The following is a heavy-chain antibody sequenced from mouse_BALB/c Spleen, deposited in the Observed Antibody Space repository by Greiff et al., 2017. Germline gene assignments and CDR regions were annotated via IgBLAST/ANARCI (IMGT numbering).Heavy chain of an antibody. D-gene: IGHD2-14*01. CDR1: GFTFSSYT. Sequence: EVNVVESGGGLVKPGGSLKLSCAASGFTFSSYTMSWVRQTPEKRLEWVATISSGGSYTYYPDSVKGRFTISRDNAKNTLYLQMSSLKSEDTAMYYCTRARYDDAMDYWGQGTSVTVSS. J-gene: IGHJ4*01. CDR2: ISSGGSYT. V-gene: IGHV5-6-4*01. CDR3: TRARYDDAMDY.